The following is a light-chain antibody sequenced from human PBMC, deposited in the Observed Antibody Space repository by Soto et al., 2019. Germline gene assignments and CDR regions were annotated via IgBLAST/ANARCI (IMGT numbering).Light chain of an antibody. V-gene: IGKV3-11*01. J-gene: IGKJ1*01. Sequence: EIVLTQSPATLSLSPGERATLSCRASQSFSSYLAWYQQKPGQAPRLLIYDASIRATDLPGRFSGSGSGTDFTITISSLEPEDFAFYYCQQRANWAPWTFGQGTKVEIK. CDR3: QQRANWAPWT. CDR2: DAS. CDR1: QSFSSY.